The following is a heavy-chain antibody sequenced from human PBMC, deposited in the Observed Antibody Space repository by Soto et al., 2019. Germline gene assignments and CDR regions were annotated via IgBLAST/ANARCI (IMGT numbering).Heavy chain of an antibody. CDR2: VNEDGSEK. D-gene: IGHD6-19*01. V-gene: IGHV3-7*01. J-gene: IGHJ4*02. CDR3: AREGRVGGIDY. Sequence: EVQLVESGGGLVQPGGSLRLSCAASGFTFSSYYMSWVRQAQGKGLEWVANVNEDGSEKYYVDSVKGRFTVSRDNARNSRYLQMNSLRAEDTAVYYCAREGRVGGIDYWGQGTTVTVSS. CDR1: GFTFSSYY.